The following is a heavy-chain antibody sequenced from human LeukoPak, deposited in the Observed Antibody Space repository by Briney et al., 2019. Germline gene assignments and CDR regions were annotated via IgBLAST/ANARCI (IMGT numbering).Heavy chain of an antibody. CDR1: GGSISSGDYY. J-gene: IGHJ4*02. CDR3: ARTDILTGYPFDY. V-gene: IGHV4-30-4*01. Sequence: PSQTLSLTCTVSGGSISSGDYYWSWIRQPPGKGLEWIGYIYYSGSTYYNPSLKSRVTISVDTSKNQFSLKLSSVTAADTAVYYCARTDILTGYPFDYWGQGTLVTVSS. D-gene: IGHD3-9*01. CDR2: IYYSGST.